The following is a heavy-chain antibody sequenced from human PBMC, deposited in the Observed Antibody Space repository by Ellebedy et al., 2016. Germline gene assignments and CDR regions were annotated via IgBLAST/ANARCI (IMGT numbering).Heavy chain of an antibody. CDR2: IWFDGSDK. V-gene: IGHV3-33*01. D-gene: IGHD2-15*01. Sequence: GGSLRLXXAGSRFDFSSYAMHWVRQAPGQGLEWVAVIWFDGSDKYYADSVKGRFTISRDNSKNTLSLQMNSLRPEDTAVYYCAREGCSGPTCHLRAFDYWGQGTLVTVSS. CDR1: RFDFSSYA. CDR3: AREGCSGPTCHLRAFDY. J-gene: IGHJ4*02.